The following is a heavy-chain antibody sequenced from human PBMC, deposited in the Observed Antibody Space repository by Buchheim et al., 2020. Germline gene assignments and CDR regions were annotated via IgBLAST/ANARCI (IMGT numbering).Heavy chain of an antibody. CDR2: ISGSGGST. CDR1: GFTFSSYA. CDR3: AKTTGYSSSWYYGYYYYMDV. Sequence: EVQLLESGGGLVQPGGSLRLSCAASGFTFSSYAMSWVRQAPGKGLEWVSAISGSGGSTYYADSVKGRFTISRDNSKNTLYLPMNSLRAEDTTVYYCAKTTGYSSSWYYGYYYYMDVWGKGTT. V-gene: IGHV3-23*01. J-gene: IGHJ6*03. D-gene: IGHD6-13*01.